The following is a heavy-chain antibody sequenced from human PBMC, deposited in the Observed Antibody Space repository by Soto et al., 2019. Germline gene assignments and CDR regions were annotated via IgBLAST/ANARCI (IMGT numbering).Heavy chain of an antibody. D-gene: IGHD1-26*01. Sequence: GASVKVPCKASGGSFSSYTISAVRQAPGQGLEWMGRIIPILGIANYAQKFQGRVTITADKSTSTAYMELSSLRSEDTAVYYCARDHYADYFQPWGPGTLVTVS. J-gene: IGHJ1*01. V-gene: IGHV1-69*04. CDR1: GGSFSSYT. CDR3: ARDHYADYFQP. CDR2: IIPILGIA.